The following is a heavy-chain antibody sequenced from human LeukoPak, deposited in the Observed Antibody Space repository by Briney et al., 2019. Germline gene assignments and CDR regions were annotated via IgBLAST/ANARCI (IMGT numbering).Heavy chain of an antibody. J-gene: IGHJ4*02. D-gene: IGHD6-19*01. CDR3: AKTIVGYSSGRYPGWPADC. V-gene: IGHV3-23*01. CDR2: ICGSGGCT. Sequence: GGSLRLSCEASGFTFNTYAIYWVRQAPGKGLEWVSGICGSGGCTYYADSVKGRFTISRDNSKNTVYLQMNSLTADDTAVYYRAKTIVGYSSGRYPGWPADCWGQGTLVTVSS. CDR1: GFTFNTYA.